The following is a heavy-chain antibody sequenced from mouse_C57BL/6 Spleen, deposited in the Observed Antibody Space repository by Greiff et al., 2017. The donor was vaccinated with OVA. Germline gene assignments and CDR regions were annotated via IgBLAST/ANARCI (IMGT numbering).Heavy chain of an antibody. CDR2: ISSGSSTI. J-gene: IGHJ3*01. CDR3: ARAQTAQATLWFAY. CDR1: GFTFSDYG. Sequence: EVQRVESGGGLVKPGGSLKLSCAASGFTFSDYGMHWVRQAPEKGLEWVAYISSGSSTIYYADTVKGRFTISRDNAKNTLFLQMTSLRSEDTAMYYCARAQTAQATLWFAYWGQGTLVTVSA. D-gene: IGHD3-2*02. V-gene: IGHV5-17*01.